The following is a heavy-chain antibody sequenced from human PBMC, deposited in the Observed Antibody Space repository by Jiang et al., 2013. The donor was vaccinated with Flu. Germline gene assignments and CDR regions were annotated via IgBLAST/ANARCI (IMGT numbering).Heavy chain of an antibody. J-gene: IGHJ4*02. CDR3: ARLYYYDSDGYVVGFDY. CDR2: IYSGDSHT. V-gene: IGHV5-51*01. CDR1: GYSFIGYW. Sequence: EVKLVQSGAEVKKPGESLKISCQGSGYSFIGYWIGWVRQMPGKGLEWMGIIYSGDSHTRYSPSFQGQVTISVDKSINTAYLQWSSLKASDTAMYFCARLYYYDSDGYVVGFDYWGQGTMVTVSS. D-gene: IGHD3-22*01.